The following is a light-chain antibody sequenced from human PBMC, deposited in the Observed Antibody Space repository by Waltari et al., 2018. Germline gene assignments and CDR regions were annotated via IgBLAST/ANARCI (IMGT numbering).Light chain of an antibody. V-gene: IGLV1-51*01. Sequence: QSVLTQPPSVSAAPGQKVTVSCSGSSPNIETHYLSCYQQLPGTAPKLLLYDDYERPAGIPDRFSGSKSCTSATLGITGLQTGDEADYYCGTWDSSLKAVVFGGGTKLTVL. CDR3: GTWDSSLKAVV. J-gene: IGLJ3*02. CDR1: SPNIETHY. CDR2: DDY.